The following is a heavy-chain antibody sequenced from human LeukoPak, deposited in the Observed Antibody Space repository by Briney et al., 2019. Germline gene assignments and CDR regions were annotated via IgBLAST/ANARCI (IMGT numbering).Heavy chain of an antibody. Sequence: PGGSLRLSCVASGFTFRSYGIHWVRQAPGKGLEWVANIKPDGSEKSYVDSVKGRFTISRDNGKNSLYLEMNSLRAEDTALYYCTRNTVAAAGDDWGQGTLVTVSS. CDR1: GFTFRSYG. V-gene: IGHV3-7*01. CDR2: IKPDGSEK. CDR3: TRNTVAAAGDD. D-gene: IGHD6-13*01. J-gene: IGHJ4*02.